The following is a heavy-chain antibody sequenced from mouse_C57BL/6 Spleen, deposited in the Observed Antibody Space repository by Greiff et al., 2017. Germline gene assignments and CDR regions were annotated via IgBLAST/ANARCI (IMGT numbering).Heavy chain of an antibody. D-gene: IGHD2-2*01. CDR2: INPNNGGT. CDR3: ARSGKNGYYDAMDY. J-gene: IGHJ4*01. V-gene: IGHV1-22*01. Sequence: VQLQQSGPELVKPGASVKMSCKASGYTFTDYNMHWVKQSHGKSLEWIGYINPNNGGTSYNQKFKGKATLTVNKSSSTAYMERRSLTSEDSAVYNCARSGKNGYYDAMDYWGQGTSVTVSS. CDR1: GYTFTDYN.